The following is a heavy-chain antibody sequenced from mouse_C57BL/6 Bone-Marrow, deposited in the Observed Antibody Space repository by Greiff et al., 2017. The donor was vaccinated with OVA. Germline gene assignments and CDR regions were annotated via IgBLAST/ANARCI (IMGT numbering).Heavy chain of an antibody. D-gene: IGHD1-1*02. Sequence: EVQGVESGGGLVKPGGSLKLSCAASGFTFSDYGMHWVRQAPEKGLEWVAYISSGSSTIYYADTVKGRFTISRDNAKNTLFLQMTSLRSEDTAMYYCARSGVGAWFAYWGQGTLVTVSA. J-gene: IGHJ3*01. CDR3: ARSGVGAWFAY. CDR2: ISSGSSTI. CDR1: GFTFSDYG. V-gene: IGHV5-17*01.